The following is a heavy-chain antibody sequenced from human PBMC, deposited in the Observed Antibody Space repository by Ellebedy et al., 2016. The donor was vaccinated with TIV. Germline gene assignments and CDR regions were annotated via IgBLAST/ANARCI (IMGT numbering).Heavy chain of an antibody. V-gene: IGHV3-7*03. CDR2: IRQDVSEK. CDR3: TTPYYYGSGSYFL. Sequence: PGGSLRLSCAASGFTFSSYWMTWVRQAPGKGLEWVSHIRQDVSEKYYVDSVKGRFAISRDNAKNSLFLQMNRLRAEDTAVYYCTTPYYYGSGSYFLWGQGTLVTVSS. D-gene: IGHD3-10*01. CDR1: GFTFSSYW. J-gene: IGHJ4*02.